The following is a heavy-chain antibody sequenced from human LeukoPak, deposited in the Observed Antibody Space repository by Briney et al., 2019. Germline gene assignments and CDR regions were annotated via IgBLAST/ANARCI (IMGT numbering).Heavy chain of an antibody. J-gene: IGHJ4*02. CDR1: GFTFSSYG. CDR3: AKDYPDYDFWSGYYFNYFDY. CDR2: IRYDGSNK. Sequence: GGSLRLSCAASGFTFSSYGMHWVRRAPGKGLEWVAFIRYDGSNKYYADSVKGRFTISRDNSKNTLYLQMNSLRAEDTAVYYCAKDYPDYDFWSGYYFNYFDYWGQGTLVTVSS. V-gene: IGHV3-30*02. D-gene: IGHD3-3*01.